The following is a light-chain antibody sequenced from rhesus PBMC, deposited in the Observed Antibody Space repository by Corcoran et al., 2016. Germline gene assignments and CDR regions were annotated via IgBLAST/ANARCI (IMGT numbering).Light chain of an antibody. V-gene: IGKV3-53*02. J-gene: IGKJ3*01. Sequence: QVILTQSPATLSLSPGERATLSCRASQRISSYLAWYQQKPGQAPKLLIYGASNRATGIPDRFIGSGSGTHFTLTINSLEPEDSAVYYCQKYSSSPVTFGPGTKLDI. CDR3: QKYSSSPVT. CDR1: QRISSY. CDR2: GAS.